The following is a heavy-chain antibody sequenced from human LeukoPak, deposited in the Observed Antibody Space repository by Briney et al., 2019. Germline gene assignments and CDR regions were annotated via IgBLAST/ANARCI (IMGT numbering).Heavy chain of an antibody. CDR1: GGTFSSYA. V-gene: IGHV1-69*06. CDR2: IIPIFGTA. J-gene: IGHJ4*02. Sequence: SVKVSCKASGGTFSSYAISWVRQAPGQGLEWMGGIIPIFGTANYAQKFQGRVTLTEDTSADTAYMELSSLTFEDTAVYYCATDGSGDYLNHWGQGTLVTVSS. D-gene: IGHD4-17*01. CDR3: ATDGSGDYLNH.